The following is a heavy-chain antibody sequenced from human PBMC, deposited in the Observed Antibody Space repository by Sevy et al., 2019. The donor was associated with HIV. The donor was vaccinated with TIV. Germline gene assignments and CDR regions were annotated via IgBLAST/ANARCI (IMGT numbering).Heavy chain of an antibody. CDR1: GFTFSSYA. D-gene: IGHD2-2*02. CDR2: ISGSGGST. V-gene: IGHV3-23*01. J-gene: IGHJ5*02. Sequence: GGSLRLSCAASGFTFSSYAMSWVRQAPGKGLEWVSAISGSGGSTYYADSVKGRFTISRDNSKNTLYLQMNSLRAEDTAVYYCAKAPPIVGVPAAIPEKYNWFDPWGQGTLVTVSS. CDR3: AKAPPIVGVPAAIPEKYNWFDP.